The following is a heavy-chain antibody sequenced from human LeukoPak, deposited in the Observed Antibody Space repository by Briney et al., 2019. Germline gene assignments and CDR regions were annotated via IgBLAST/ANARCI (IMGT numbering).Heavy chain of an antibody. CDR1: GGSISSYY. CDR2: IYYSGST. CDR3: ARAIVVVPAARWLDP. J-gene: IGHJ5*02. D-gene: IGHD2-2*01. V-gene: IGHV4-59*01. Sequence: PSETLSLTCTVSGGSISSYYWSWIRQPPGKGLEWIGYIYYSGSTNYNPSLKSRVTISVDTSKNQFSLKLSSVTAADTAVYYCARAIVVVPAARWLDPWGQGTLVTVSS.